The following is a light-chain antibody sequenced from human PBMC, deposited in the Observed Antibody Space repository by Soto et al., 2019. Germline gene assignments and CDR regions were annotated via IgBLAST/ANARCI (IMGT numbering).Light chain of an antibody. Sequence: DIVLTQSPDSLAVSLGETATINCKSSPSVLYSVNNKNYLAWYQQKPGQPPKLLIYWASNRESGVPDRFSGSGSGTAFTLTISSLQAEEVAVYHCQQFHTSPLTFGGGTKVVIK. V-gene: IGKV4-1*01. CDR1: PSVLYSVNNKNY. CDR2: WAS. CDR3: QQFHTSPLT. J-gene: IGKJ4*01.